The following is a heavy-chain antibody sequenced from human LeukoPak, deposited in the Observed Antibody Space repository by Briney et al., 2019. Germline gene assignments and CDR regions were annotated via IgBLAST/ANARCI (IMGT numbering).Heavy chain of an antibody. CDR3: AISPPPSSSKTRYYYYMDV. V-gene: IGHV1-2*02. CDR2: INPNSGGT. Sequence: ASVKVSCKASGYTFTGYYMHWVRQAPGQGLEWMGWINPNSGGTNYAQKFQGRVTMTRDTSISTAYMELSRLRSDDTAVCYCAISPPPSSSKTRYYYYMDVWGKGTTVTASS. J-gene: IGHJ6*03. CDR1: GYTFTGYY. D-gene: IGHD6-6*01.